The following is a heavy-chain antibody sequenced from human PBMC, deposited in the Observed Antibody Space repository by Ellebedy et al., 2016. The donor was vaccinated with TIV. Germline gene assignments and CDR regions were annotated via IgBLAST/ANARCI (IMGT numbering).Heavy chain of an antibody. CDR1: GFTFSSYS. CDR2: ISCSSSYI. Sequence: PGGSLRLSCAASGFTFSSYSMNRVRQAPGKGLEWVSSISCSSSYIYYADSVKGRFTISRDNAKNSLYLQMNSLRAEDTAVYYCAGIADVRFDPWGQGTLVSVSS. V-gene: IGHV3-21*01. D-gene: IGHD3-10*02. J-gene: IGHJ5*02. CDR3: AGIADVRFDP.